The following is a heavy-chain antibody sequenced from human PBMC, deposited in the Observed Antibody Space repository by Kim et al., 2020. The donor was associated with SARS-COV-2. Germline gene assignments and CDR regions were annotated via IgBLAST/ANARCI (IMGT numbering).Heavy chain of an antibody. Sequence: SETLSLTCAVYGGSFSGYYWSWIRQPPGKGLEWIGEINHSGSTNYNPSLKSRVTISVDTSKNQFSLKLSSVTAADTAVYYCAVAEGYCSSTSCRHVKYYFDYWGQGTLVTVSS. CDR1: GGSFSGYY. CDR2: INHSGST. D-gene: IGHD2-2*01. J-gene: IGHJ4*02. CDR3: AVAEGYCSSTSCRHVKYYFDY. V-gene: IGHV4-34*01.